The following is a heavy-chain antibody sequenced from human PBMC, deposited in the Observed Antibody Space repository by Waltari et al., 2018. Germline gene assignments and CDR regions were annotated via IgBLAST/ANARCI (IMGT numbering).Heavy chain of an antibody. CDR1: GYTFTGYY. J-gene: IGHJ4*02. Sequence: QVQLVQSGAEVKKPGASVKVSCKASGYTFTGYYMHWVRQAPGQGLEWMGRINPNSGGTNYAQKVQGRVTMTRDTSISTAYMELSRLRSDDTAVYYCASWTRTRAAAGKYYFDYWGQGTLVTVSS. CDR3: ASWTRTRAAAGKYYFDY. V-gene: IGHV1-2*06. D-gene: IGHD6-13*01. CDR2: INPNSGGT.